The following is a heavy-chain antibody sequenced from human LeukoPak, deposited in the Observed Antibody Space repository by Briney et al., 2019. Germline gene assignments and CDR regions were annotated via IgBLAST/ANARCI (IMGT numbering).Heavy chain of an antibody. CDR2: IYPGDSDT. CDR1: GSPFSRYW. Sequence: GESLQISCQGSGSPFSRYWIGWVRQMPGKGLEWMGIIYPGDSDTRYSPSFQGQVTISADKSISTAYLQWSSLEASDTAMYYCARQEYSSSAPDYWGQGTLVTVSS. V-gene: IGHV5-51*01. D-gene: IGHD6-6*01. J-gene: IGHJ4*02. CDR3: ARQEYSSSAPDY.